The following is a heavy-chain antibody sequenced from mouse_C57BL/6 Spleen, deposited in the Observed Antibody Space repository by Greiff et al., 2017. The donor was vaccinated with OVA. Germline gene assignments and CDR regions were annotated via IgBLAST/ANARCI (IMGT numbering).Heavy chain of an antibody. CDR2: IWGVGST. D-gene: IGHD4-1*02. Sequence: VQLKQSGPGLVAPSQCLSITCTVSGFSFTSYGVDWVRQSPGKGLEWLGVIWGVGSTNYNSALKSRLSISKDNSKSQVFLKMNSLQTDDTAMYYCASDPTGTGAMDYWGQGTSVTVSS. CDR1: GFSFTSYG. V-gene: IGHV2-6*01. CDR3: ASDPTGTGAMDY. J-gene: IGHJ4*01.